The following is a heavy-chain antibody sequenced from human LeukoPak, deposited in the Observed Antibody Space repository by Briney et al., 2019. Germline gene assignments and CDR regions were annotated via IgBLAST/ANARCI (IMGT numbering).Heavy chain of an antibody. CDR2: ISSSSTYI. J-gene: IGHJ4*02. Sequence: GGSLRLSRAASGFTLSNNGMACVRQAPGRRRECASSISSSSTYIYYADSVKGRFTISRDNAKLSLYLQMNSVRAEDTGVYYCAREDYGGVDYWGKGTLVTVSS. CDR3: AREDYGGVDY. CDR1: GFTLSNNG. D-gene: IGHD4-17*01. V-gene: IGHV3-21*01.